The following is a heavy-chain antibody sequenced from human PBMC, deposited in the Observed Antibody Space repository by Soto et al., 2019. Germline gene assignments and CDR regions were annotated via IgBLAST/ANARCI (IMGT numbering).Heavy chain of an antibody. V-gene: IGHV4-59*01. Sequence: SETLSLTCTVSGGSTSRYYWSWIRQPPGKGLEWIADIYYSVRTNYNPSLKSRVTISLESAKNQISLKVTSVSTADTAVYYCARSGRRRDDYSLWHCDSWCQGTSVSVSS. CDR3: ARSGRRRDDYSLWHCDS. D-gene: IGHD3-16*01. J-gene: IGHJ1*01. CDR1: GGSTSRYY. CDR2: IYYSVRT.